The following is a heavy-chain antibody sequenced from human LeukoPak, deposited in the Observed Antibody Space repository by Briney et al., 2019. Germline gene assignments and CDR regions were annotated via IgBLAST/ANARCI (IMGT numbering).Heavy chain of an antibody. J-gene: IGHJ4*02. CDR1: GVIVSSNY. V-gene: IGHV4-4*01. CDR2: IYHSGST. CDR3: ARDEGSSYPFDY. Sequence: GSLRLSCAASGVIVSSNYMSWVRQAPGKGLEWIGYIYHSGSTYYNPSLKSRVTISVDRSKNQFSLKLSSVTAADTAVYFCARDEGSSYPFDYWGQGTLVTVSS. D-gene: IGHD2-2*01.